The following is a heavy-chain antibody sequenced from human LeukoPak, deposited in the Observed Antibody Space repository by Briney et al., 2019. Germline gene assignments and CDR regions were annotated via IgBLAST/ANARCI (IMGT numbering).Heavy chain of an antibody. CDR3: ARDLHYAFDI. Sequence: GESLRLSCAASGFTFSGYSMNWVRHAPGKWLEWVSYIYSSDTTYVDSVKGRFTVSRDNDKNTMYLQMNSMRDEDTAVYYCARDLHYAFDIWGQGTMVTASS. CDR1: GFTFSGYS. CDR2: IYSSDTT. J-gene: IGHJ3*02. D-gene: IGHD3-10*01. V-gene: IGHV3-48*02.